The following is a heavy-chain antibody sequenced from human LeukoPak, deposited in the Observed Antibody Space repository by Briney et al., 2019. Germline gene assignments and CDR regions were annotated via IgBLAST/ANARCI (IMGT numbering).Heavy chain of an antibody. CDR3: ARGPPTVTPLYFDY. CDR2: INHSGST. CDR1: GGSFSGYY. D-gene: IGHD4-17*01. V-gene: IGHV4-34*01. Sequence: SETLSLTCAVYGGSFSGYYWSWIRQPPGKGLEWIGEINHSGSTNYNPSLKSRVTISVDTSKNQFSLKLSSVTAADTAVYYCARGPPTVTPLYFDYWGQGTLVTVSS. J-gene: IGHJ4*02.